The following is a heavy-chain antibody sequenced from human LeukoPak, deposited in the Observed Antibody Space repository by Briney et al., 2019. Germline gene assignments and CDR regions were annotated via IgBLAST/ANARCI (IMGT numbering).Heavy chain of an antibody. Sequence: SETLSLTCTVSGGSISSYYCSWIRQPPGKGLEWIRRIYTSGSTNYNPSLKSRVTISVDTSKNQFSLKLSSVTAADTAVYYCARETAVAGAKDNFDYWGQGTLVTVSS. CDR1: GGSISSYY. V-gene: IGHV4-4*08. CDR2: IYTSGST. D-gene: IGHD6-19*01. J-gene: IGHJ4*02. CDR3: ARETAVAGAKDNFDY.